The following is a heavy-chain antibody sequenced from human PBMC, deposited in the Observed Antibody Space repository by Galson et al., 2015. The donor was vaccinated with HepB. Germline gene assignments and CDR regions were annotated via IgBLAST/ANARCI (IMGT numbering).Heavy chain of an antibody. CDR1: GFTFSSYW. CDR2: IKQDGSEK. D-gene: IGHD3-16*01. Sequence: SLRLSCAASGFTFSSYWMSWVRQAPGKGLEWVANIKQDGSEKYYVDSVKGRFTISRDNAKNSLYMQLNSLRAEDTAVYYCARLLLRGGVFDDWGQGTLVTVSS. J-gene: IGHJ4*02. CDR3: ARLLLRGGVFDD. V-gene: IGHV3-7*03.